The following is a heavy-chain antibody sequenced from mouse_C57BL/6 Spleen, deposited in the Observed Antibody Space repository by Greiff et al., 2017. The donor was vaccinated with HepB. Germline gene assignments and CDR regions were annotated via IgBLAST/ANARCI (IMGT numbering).Heavy chain of an antibody. CDR2: IDPSDSET. D-gene: IGHD1-1*01. CDR1: GYTFTSYW. V-gene: IGHV1-52*01. J-gene: IGHJ1*03. Sequence: QVQLQQPGAELVRPGSSVKLSCKASGYTFTSYWMHWVKQRPIQGLEWIGNIDPSDSETHYIQKFKDKATLTVDKSSSTAYMQLSSLTSEDSAVYYCARGGYGSSNWYFDVWGTGTTVTVSS. CDR3: ARGGYGSSNWYFDV.